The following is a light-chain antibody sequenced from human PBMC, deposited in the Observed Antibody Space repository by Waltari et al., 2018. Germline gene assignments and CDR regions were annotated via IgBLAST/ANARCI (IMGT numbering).Light chain of an antibody. CDR2: YDS. V-gene: IGLV3-21*04. CDR3: HVWHPDMDPGV. CDR1: NIGSYS. Sequence: SYALTQPPSVSVAPGTTARITFGGDNIGSYSVHWYQQKPGQAPVLVIFYDSDRPSGIPERCSGSNSGNTATLTISSVEAGDEAKYYCHVWHPDMDPGVFGPGTEVSV. J-gene: IGLJ1*01.